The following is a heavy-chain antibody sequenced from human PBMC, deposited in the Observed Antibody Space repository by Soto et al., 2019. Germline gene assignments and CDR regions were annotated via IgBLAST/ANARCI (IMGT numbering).Heavy chain of an antibody. J-gene: IGHJ4*02. CDR1: GFTLSNNW. CDR2: INIDGSRT. CDR3: ARVVAGRDDY. D-gene: IGHD2-15*01. V-gene: IGHV3-74*03. Sequence: EVQLVESGGGLVQPGGSLRLSCAASGFTLSNNWMHWVRQAPGEGLVWGSRINIDGSRTTYADSVKGRFTISRDHAKNTLYLQMDSLRVEDTALYYCARVVAGRDDYWGQGTLVTVSS.